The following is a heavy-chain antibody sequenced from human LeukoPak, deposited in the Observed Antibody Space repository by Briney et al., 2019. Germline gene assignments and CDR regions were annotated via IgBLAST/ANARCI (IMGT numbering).Heavy chain of an antibody. V-gene: IGHV1-3*03. J-gene: IGHJ4*02. CDR3: AREGLGGSYTDY. Sequence: VGSVSVSCKASGYTFTSYAMDWVRQAPGERAERMGWINAGNGGTKYTQAFQGRVTITRDTSATTVYMELSSLRSEDMAVYYCAREGLGGSYTDYWDQGTLVTVSS. CDR1: GYTFTSYA. CDR2: INAGNGGT. D-gene: IGHD1-26*01.